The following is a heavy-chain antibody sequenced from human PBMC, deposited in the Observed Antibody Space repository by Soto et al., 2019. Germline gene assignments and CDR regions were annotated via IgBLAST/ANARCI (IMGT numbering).Heavy chain of an antibody. J-gene: IGHJ4*02. CDR2: ISYSGST. D-gene: IGHD2-15*01. CDR3: ARGTSWQLHFVY. CDR1: SDSISSYY. V-gene: IGHV4-59*01. Sequence: PSETLSLTCTVSSDSISSYYWSWIRQPPGKRLEWIGYISYSGSTDYNPSLKSRVTISGDTSKNQFSLKVSSVTAADTAVYYCARGTSWQLHFVYWDTGTLDTVST.